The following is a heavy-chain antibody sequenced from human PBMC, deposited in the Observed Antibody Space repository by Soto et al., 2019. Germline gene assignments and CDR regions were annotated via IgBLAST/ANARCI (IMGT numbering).Heavy chain of an antibody. V-gene: IGHV3-23*01. J-gene: IGHJ4*02. CDR1: GFTFSRYA. CDR2: ISGSGSSK. Sequence: GGSLRLSCAASGFTFSRYAMSWVRQAPGKGLEWVSAISGSGSSKYYADSVKGRFTIPRDNTKNSLFLQMNSLSTDDTAVYYCARDPRDSEYAFFGYWGQGTLVTVSS. D-gene: IGHD1-26*01. CDR3: ARDPRDSEYAFFGY.